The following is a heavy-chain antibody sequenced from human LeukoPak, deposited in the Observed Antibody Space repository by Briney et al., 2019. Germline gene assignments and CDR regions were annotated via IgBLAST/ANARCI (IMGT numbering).Heavy chain of an antibody. CDR1: SGSISSSSYY. CDR3: ARSYYYDSSGYPWYFDL. V-gene: IGHV4-39*01. J-gene: IGHJ2*01. CDR2: IYYSGST. Sequence: PSETLSLTCTVSSGSISSSSYYWGWIRQPPGKGLEWIGSIYYSGSTYYNPSLKSRVTISVDTSKNQFSLKLSSVTAADTAVYYCARSYYYDSSGYPWYFDLWGRGTLVTVSS. D-gene: IGHD3-22*01.